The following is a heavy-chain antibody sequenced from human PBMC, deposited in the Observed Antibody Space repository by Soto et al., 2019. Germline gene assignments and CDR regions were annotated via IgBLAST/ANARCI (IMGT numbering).Heavy chain of an antibody. CDR3: ARDGSGFHWYFDV. J-gene: IGHJ2*01. Sequence: SQTLSLKCAISGDSVSSGTATWSWIRQSPSRGLEWLGRTYYRSKWYTDYAESLKSRIAITPDTSKNHLSLQVNSVTPEDRAVYFCARDGSGFHWYFDVWGRGTLVTVSS. CDR1: GDSVSSGTAT. D-gene: IGHD6-19*01. V-gene: IGHV6-1*01. CDR2: TYYRSKWYT.